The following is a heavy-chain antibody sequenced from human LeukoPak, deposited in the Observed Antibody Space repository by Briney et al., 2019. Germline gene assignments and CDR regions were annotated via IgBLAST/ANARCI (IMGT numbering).Heavy chain of an antibody. V-gene: IGHV5-51*01. CDR3: ARYCSGGTCHQGIDY. D-gene: IGHD2-15*01. CDR1: GFSFTNYW. J-gene: IGHJ4*02. Sequence: GESLKISCTGSGFSFTNYWIGWVRPMPGKGLEWIGIIYPGDSDTRYSPSLQGQVTISADKSIRTAYLQWSSLKASDTAMYYCARYCSGGTCHQGIDYWGQGTLVTVSS. CDR2: IYPGDSDT.